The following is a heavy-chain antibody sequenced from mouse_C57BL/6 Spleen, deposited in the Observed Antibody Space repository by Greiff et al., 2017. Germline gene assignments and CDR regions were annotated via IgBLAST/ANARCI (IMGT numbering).Heavy chain of an antibody. Sequence: VHVKQSVAELVRPGASVKLSCTASGFNIKNTYMHWVKQRPEQGLEWIGRIDPANGNTKYAPKFQGKATITADTSSNTAYLQLSSLPSEDTAIYYCAREDGYDYGFAYWGQGTLVTVSA. D-gene: IGHD2-4*01. CDR2: IDPANGNT. CDR1: GFNIKNTY. CDR3: AREDGYDYGFAY. J-gene: IGHJ3*01. V-gene: IGHV14-3*01.